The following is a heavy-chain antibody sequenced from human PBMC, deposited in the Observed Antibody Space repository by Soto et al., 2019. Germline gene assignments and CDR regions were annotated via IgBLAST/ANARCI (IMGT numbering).Heavy chain of an antibody. CDR1: GGSVSSGSYY. J-gene: IGHJ4*02. V-gene: IGHV4-61*01. Sequence: ETLSLTCTVSGGSVSSGSYYWIWIRQPPGKGLEWIGYIYYSGSTNYNPSLKSRVTISVDTSKNQFSLKLSSVTAADTAVYYCARDTYYDSSFDYWGQGTLVTVSS. CDR2: IYYSGST. CDR3: ARDTYYDSSFDY. D-gene: IGHD3-22*01.